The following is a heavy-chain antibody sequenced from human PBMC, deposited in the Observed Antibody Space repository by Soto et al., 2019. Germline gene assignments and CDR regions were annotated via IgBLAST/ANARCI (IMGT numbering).Heavy chain of an antibody. CDR3: ARHSYYYGSTYGCWLDP. CDR2: IFYSGTT. V-gene: IGHV4-39*01. CDR1: GGSISSSSYY. J-gene: IGHJ5*02. D-gene: IGHD3-10*01. Sequence: SATLSLTCTVSGGSISSSSYYWGWIRQPPGKGLEWIGSIFYSGTTYYNPSLKSRVTISVDTSKNQFSLKLSSVTAADTAVYYCARHSYYYGSTYGCWLDPWGQRTLVTVSS.